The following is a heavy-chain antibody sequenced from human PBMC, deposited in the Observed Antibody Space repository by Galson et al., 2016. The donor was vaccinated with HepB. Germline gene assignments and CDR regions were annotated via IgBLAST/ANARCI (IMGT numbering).Heavy chain of an antibody. V-gene: IGHV4-39*01. Sequence: LSLTCSVSGGSISSVGYYWGWIRQPPGKGLEWIGSIYYSGSTYYNPSLKSRVTISVDTSKNQFSLKLSSVTAADTAVYYCAGPGFGLILYGFDPWGQGTLVTVSS. CDR3: AGPGFGLILYGFDP. CDR1: GGSISSVGYY. J-gene: IGHJ5*02. CDR2: IYYSGST. D-gene: IGHD2-8*01.